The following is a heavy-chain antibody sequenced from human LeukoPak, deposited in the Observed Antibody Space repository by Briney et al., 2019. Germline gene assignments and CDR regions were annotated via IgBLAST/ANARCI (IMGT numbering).Heavy chain of an antibody. J-gene: IGHJ4*02. CDR2: ISSSGSTI. Sequence: GGSLRLSCAASGFTFSSYEMNWVRQAPGKGLEWVSYISSSGSTIYYADSVKGRFTISRDNAKNSLYLQMNSLRAEDTAVYYCARVDSSGLDGTDYWGQGTLVSVSS. V-gene: IGHV3-48*03. CDR3: ARVDSSGLDGTDY. D-gene: IGHD6-19*01. CDR1: GFTFSSYE.